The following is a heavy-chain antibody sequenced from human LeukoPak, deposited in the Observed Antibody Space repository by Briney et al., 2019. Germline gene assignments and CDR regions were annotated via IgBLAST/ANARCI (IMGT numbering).Heavy chain of an antibody. D-gene: IGHD3-22*01. CDR3: ASLKHDYYDSSGASDY. V-gene: IGHV4-59*08. CDR2: IYDSGST. CDR1: GVSISSYY. J-gene: IGHJ4*02. Sequence: PSETLSLTCTVSGVSISSYYWSWIRQPPGKGLEWIGYIYDSGSTNYNPALKSRVTISVDTTKNQFSHKLISVTAADTAVYYCASLKHDYYDSSGASDYWGQGTLVTVSS.